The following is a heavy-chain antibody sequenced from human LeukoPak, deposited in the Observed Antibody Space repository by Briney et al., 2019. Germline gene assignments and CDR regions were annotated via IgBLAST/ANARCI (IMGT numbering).Heavy chain of an antibody. CDR3: AREDSSGSYFDY. CDR1: GGSISSGGYS. Sequence: SETLSLTCAVSGGSISSGGYSWSWIRQPPGKGLEWIGYIYHSGSTYYNPSLKSRVTISVDRSKNQFSLKLSSVTAADTAVYYCAREDSSGSYFDYWGQGTLVTVSS. J-gene: IGHJ4*02. D-gene: IGHD3-22*01. CDR2: IYHSGST. V-gene: IGHV4-30-2*01.